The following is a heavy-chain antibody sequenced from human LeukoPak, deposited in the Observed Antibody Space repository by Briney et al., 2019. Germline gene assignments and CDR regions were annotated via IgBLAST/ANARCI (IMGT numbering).Heavy chain of an antibody. V-gene: IGHV3-23*01. J-gene: IGHJ4*02. CDR3: ALLMIKQSAPIDY. Sequence: PGGSLRLSCAASGFTFSSYAMSWVRQAPGKGLEWVSGISGSGGSTYYADSVKGRFTISRDNSKNTLYLQMNRLRAEDTAVYYCALLMIKQSAPIDYWGQGTLVTVSS. CDR1: GFTFSSYA. CDR2: ISGSGGST. D-gene: IGHD3-16*01.